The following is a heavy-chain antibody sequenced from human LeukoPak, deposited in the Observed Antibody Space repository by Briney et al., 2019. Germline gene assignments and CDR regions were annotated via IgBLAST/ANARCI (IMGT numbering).Heavy chain of an antibody. D-gene: IGHD6-13*01. V-gene: IGHV4-34*01. CDR3: ARDRQLYGMDV. Sequence: SETLSLTCAVYGGSFSGYYWSWIRQPPGKGLEWIGEINHSGSTNYNPSLKSRVTISVDTSKNQFSLKLSSVTAADTAVYYCARDRQLYGMDVWGQGTTVTVSS. CDR1: GGSFSGYY. CDR2: INHSGST. J-gene: IGHJ6*02.